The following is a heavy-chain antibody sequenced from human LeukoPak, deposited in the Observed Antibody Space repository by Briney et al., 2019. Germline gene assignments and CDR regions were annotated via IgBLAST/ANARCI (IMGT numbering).Heavy chain of an antibody. CDR1: GYSISSSNW. J-gene: IGHJ4*02. CDR3: ARTDSYGYVHDF. V-gene: IGHV4-28*05. D-gene: IGHD5-18*01. Sequence: SETLSLTCAVSGYSISSSNWWGWIRQPPGKGLEWIGYIYYTGSIYYNPSLKSRVTMSVDKSRNQFSLKLSSVTAVDTAVYFCARTDSYGYVHDFWGQGTLVTVSS. CDR2: IYYTGSI.